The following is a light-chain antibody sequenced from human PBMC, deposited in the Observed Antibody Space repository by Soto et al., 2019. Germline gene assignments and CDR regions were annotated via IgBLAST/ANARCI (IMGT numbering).Light chain of an antibody. V-gene: IGKV3-20*01. CDR1: QSVTSSY. CDR3: QQYNNWPRT. Sequence: EIMLTQAPGSLSLSPRERATLSGTASQSVTSSYLAWWQQNPGQAPRLLIYGAYSRATGIPDRFSGSGSGTDFTLTISRLEPEDFAVYFCQQYNNWPRTFGQGTKVDIK. CDR2: GAY. J-gene: IGKJ1*01.